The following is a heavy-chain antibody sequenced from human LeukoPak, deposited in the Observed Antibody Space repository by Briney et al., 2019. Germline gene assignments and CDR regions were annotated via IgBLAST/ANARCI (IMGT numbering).Heavy chain of an antibody. CDR1: GFTFSNFW. CDR3: ARGRVDDY. J-gene: IGHJ4*02. CDR2: IKQDGSEK. V-gene: IGHV3-7*03. Sequence: GGSLRLSCAASGFTFSNFWMTWVRQAPGKGLEGVANIKQDGSEKYYVDSVKGRFTISRDNAKNSLYLQMNSLRAEDTAVYYCARGRVDDYWGQGTLVTISS.